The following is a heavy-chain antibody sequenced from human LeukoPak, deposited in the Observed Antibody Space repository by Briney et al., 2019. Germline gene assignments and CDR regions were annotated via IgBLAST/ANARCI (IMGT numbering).Heavy chain of an antibody. V-gene: IGHV4-59*01. D-gene: IGHD4-17*01. Sequence: SETLSLTCTVSGGSIRSYYWSWIRQPPGKGLEWIGYICYSGSTNYNPSLKSRVSISVDTSKNQFSLKLSSVTAADTAVYYCARTGSTVTMLYPFDHWDQGTLVTVSS. CDR1: GGSIRSYY. CDR3: ARTGSTVTMLYPFDH. CDR2: ICYSGST. J-gene: IGHJ4*02.